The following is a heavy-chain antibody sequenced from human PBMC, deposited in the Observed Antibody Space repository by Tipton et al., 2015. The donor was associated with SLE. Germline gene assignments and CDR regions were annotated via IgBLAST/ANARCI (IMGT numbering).Heavy chain of an antibody. V-gene: IGHV4-39*01. CDR1: GGSVISSSDS. CDR3: AGGWRGAFDI. Sequence: GLVKPSETLSLTCTVSGGSVISSSDSWGWIRQTPGKGLEWIGSMSYGGSIHYNPSLKSRVTISVDTSKNQLSLKLSSVTAADTAVYYCAGGWRGAFDIWGQGTMVTVSS. CDR2: MSYGGSI. D-gene: IGHD6-19*01. J-gene: IGHJ3*02.